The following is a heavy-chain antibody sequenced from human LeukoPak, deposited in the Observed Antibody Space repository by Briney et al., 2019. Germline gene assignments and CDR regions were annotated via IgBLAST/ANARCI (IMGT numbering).Heavy chain of an antibody. CDR1: GFTFSSYG. V-gene: IGHV3-30*18. J-gene: IGHJ4*02. CDR2: ISYDGSNK. CDR3: AKEGGSYSSSWSYYFDY. Sequence: GGSLRLSCAASGFTFSSYGMHWVRQAPGKGLEWVAVISYDGSNKYYADSVKGRFTISRDNSKNTLYRQMNSLRAEDTAVYYCAKEGGSYSSSWSYYFDYWGQGTLVTVSS. D-gene: IGHD6-13*01.